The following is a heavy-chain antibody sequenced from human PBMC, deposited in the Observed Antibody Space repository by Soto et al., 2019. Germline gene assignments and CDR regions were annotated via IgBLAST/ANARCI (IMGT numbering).Heavy chain of an antibody. Sequence: EVQLLESGGGLVQPGGSLRLSCAASGFTFSDYAMSWVRQAPGKGLAWVSAISGSGGSTYYADSVKGRFTISRDNSKNTLYLQMNSLRAEDTAMYYCAKVTAYSSTMTFDYCGQGTLVTVSS. D-gene: IGHD6-13*01. CDR1: GFTFSDYA. J-gene: IGHJ4*02. CDR2: ISGSGGST. V-gene: IGHV3-23*01. CDR3: AKVTAYSSTMTFDY.